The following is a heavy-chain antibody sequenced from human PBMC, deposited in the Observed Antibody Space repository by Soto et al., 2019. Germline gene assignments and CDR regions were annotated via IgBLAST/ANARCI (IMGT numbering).Heavy chain of an antibody. Sequence: QVQLQQWGAGLLKPSETLSLTCAVYGGSFSAYYWSWIRQSPGKGLEWIGEIHHSGSINYKPSLKSRVTLSVDTSKNQFSLELRSVTAADTAVYYCASYGSGSYYNGYYFDYWGQGTLVTVSS. CDR2: IHHSGSI. D-gene: IGHD3-10*01. V-gene: IGHV4-34*01. CDR1: GGSFSAYY. J-gene: IGHJ4*02. CDR3: ASYGSGSYYNGYYFDY.